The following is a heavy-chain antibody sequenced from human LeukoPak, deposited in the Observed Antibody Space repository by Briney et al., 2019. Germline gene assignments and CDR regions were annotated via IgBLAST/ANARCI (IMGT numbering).Heavy chain of an antibody. J-gene: IGHJ4*02. CDR1: SDSIPSPY. CDR3: ARHFTVGGNYYFGH. Sequence: PSETLSLTCTVSSDSIPSPYWSWLRQSPGKGLEWIAFISYTGSTRYNPSFKSRVTVSIDTSKNQFSLRLTSVTAADTAVYYCARHFTVGGNYYFGHWDQGTPVTVSS. V-gene: IGHV4-59*08. D-gene: IGHD3-10*01. CDR2: ISYTGST.